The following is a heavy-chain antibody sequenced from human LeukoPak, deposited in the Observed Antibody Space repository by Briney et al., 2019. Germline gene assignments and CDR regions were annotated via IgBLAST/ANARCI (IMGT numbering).Heavy chain of an antibody. D-gene: IGHD1-1*01. CDR3: ARLRGVQTVSYWYFDL. CDR1: RGSVSSGGYY. V-gene: IGHV4-31*03. Sequence: PSETLSLTCTVSRGSVSSGGYYWSWIRQHPGKGLEWIGYIYYSGSTYYNPSLKSRATISVDTSKNQFSLKLSSVTAADTAVYYCARLRGVQTVSYWYFDLWGRGTLVTVSS. CDR2: IYYSGST. J-gene: IGHJ2*01.